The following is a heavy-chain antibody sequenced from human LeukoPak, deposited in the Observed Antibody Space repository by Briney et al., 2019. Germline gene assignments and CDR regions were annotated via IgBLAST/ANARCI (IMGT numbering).Heavy chain of an antibody. J-gene: IGHJ6*02. CDR3: AREGYCSSTSCYDYYYYGMDV. D-gene: IGHD2-2*01. Sequence: GGSLRDSCAASLFTLSSYAMSGVRPAPGRGRAWVSPIYGSGGSTYYADSMKGRFTISRDNAKNTLYLQMNSLRAEDTAVYYCAREGYCSSTSCYDYYYYGMDVWGQGTTVTVSS. CDR1: LFTLSSYA. CDR2: IYGSGGST. V-gene: IGHV3-23*01.